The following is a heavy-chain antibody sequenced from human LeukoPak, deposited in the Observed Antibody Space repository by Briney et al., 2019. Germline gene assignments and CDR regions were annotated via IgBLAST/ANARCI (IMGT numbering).Heavy chain of an antibody. Sequence: SETLSLTCTVSGGSISSSSYYWGWIRQPPGKGLEWIGSIYYSGSTYYNPSLKSRVTISVDTSKNQFSLKLSSVTAADTAVYYCARSITMIVVVIDYWGQGTLVTVSS. CDR1: GGSISSSSYY. J-gene: IGHJ4*02. V-gene: IGHV4-39*01. CDR3: ARSITMIVVVIDY. D-gene: IGHD3-22*01. CDR2: IYYSGST.